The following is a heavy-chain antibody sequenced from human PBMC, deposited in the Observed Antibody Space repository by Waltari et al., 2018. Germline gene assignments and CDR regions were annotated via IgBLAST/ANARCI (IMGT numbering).Heavy chain of an antibody. D-gene: IGHD6-13*01. J-gene: IGHJ4*02. Sequence: QVQLVQSGAEVKKPGASVKVSCKASGYTFTGYYMHWVRPAPGQGLGGMGWNNQNSVGTNNAKNFQVRSTMTGNRSIRKASMGLGRLGSDDRAVFYGGGWGEGWEQLAHDYWGQGTLVTVSS. CDR2: NNQNSVGT. CDR1: GYTFTGYY. CDR3: GGWGEGWEQLAHDY. V-gene: IGHV1-2*02.